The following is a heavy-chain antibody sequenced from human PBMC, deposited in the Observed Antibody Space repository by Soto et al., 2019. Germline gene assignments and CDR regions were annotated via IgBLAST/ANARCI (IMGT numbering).Heavy chain of an antibody. D-gene: IGHD6-13*01. CDR2: ISSSGSTI. CDR1: GFTFSDYY. V-gene: IGHV3-11*04. J-gene: IGHJ4*02. Sequence: GGSLRLSCAASGFTFSDYYMSWIRQAPGKGLEWVSYISSSGSTIYYADSVRGRFTISRDNAKNSLYLQMNSLRDEDTAVYYCARDDIAAAGTDYYFDYWCQGTLVTVSS. CDR3: ARDDIAAAGTDYYFDY.